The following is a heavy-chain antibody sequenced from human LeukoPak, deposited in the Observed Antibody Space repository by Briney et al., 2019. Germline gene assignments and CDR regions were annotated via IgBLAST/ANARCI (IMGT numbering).Heavy chain of an antibody. CDR1: GFTFSSYS. V-gene: IGHV3-23*01. D-gene: IGHD3-10*01. Sequence: GGSLRLSCAASGFTFSSYSMNWVRQAPGKGLEWVSAISGSGGSTYYADSVKGRFTISRDNSKNTLYLQMNSLRAEDTAVYYCAKELSTYGSGSYYNWGQGTLVTVSS. CDR3: AKELSTYGSGSYYN. J-gene: IGHJ4*02. CDR2: ISGSGGST.